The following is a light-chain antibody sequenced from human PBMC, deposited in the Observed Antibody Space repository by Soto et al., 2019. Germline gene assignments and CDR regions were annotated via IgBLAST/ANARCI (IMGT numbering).Light chain of an antibody. CDR1: SSDIGAYIY. J-gene: IGLJ1*01. Sequence: QSALTQPPSASGSPGQSVTISCTGTSSDIGAYIYVSWYQQHPGKAPKLMISEVNRRPSGVPERFSGSKSGNTASLTVSGLQADDEAHYYCQSYDSSLSGYVFGTGTQLTVL. CDR2: EVN. CDR3: QSYDSSLSGYV. V-gene: IGLV2-8*01.